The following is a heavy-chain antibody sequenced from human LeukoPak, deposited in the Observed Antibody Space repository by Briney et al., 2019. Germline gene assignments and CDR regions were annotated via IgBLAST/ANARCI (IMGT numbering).Heavy chain of an antibody. CDR3: ARGPHYYYDSSGYEFDY. D-gene: IGHD3-22*01. Sequence: ASVKVSCKASGYTFTSYDINWVRQATGQGLEWMGWMNPNSGNTGYAQKFQGRVTMTRNTSISTAYMELSSLRSEDTAVYYCARGPHYYYDSSGYEFDYWGQGTLVTVSS. V-gene: IGHV1-8*01. CDR1: GYTFTSYD. CDR2: MNPNSGNT. J-gene: IGHJ4*02.